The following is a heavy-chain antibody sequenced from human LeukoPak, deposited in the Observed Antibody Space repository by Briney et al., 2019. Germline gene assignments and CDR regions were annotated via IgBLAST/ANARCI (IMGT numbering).Heavy chain of an antibody. CDR3: ASFYDSSGYYLGY. V-gene: IGHV3-48*01. J-gene: IGHJ4*02. CDR2: ISSSSRTI. CDR1: GFTFSSYS. D-gene: IGHD3-22*01. Sequence: PGVSLRLSCAASGFTFSSYSMNWVRQHPGEGLEWLSYISSSSRTIYYADSVKGRFTISRDNAKNSLYLQMNSLRAEDTAVYYCASFYDSSGYYLGYWGQGTLVTV.